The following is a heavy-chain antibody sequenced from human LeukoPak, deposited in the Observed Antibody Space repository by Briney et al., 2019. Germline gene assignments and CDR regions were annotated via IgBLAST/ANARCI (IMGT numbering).Heavy chain of an antibody. J-gene: IGHJ3*02. CDR3: ARDPSGYSGYDDAFDI. CDR2: ISSSSSYI. D-gene: IGHD5-12*01. V-gene: IGHV3-21*01. Sequence: GGALRLSCAASGFTFRSYSMNWVRQAPGKGLEWVSSISSSSSYIYYTDSVKDRFTISRDNAKNSLYLQMNSLRAEDTAVYYCARDPSGYSGYDDAFDIWGQGTMVTVSS. CDR1: GFTFRSYS.